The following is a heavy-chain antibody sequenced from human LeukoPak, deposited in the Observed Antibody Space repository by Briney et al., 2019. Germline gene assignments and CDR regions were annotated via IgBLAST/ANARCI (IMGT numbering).Heavy chain of an antibody. D-gene: IGHD2-8*01. CDR1: GFTFSSYA. Sequence: GGSLRLSCAASGFTFSSYAMHWVRQAPGKGLEWVAVISYDGSNKYYADSVKGRFTISRDNSKNTLYLQMNSLRAEDTAVYYCARENGQPAGRGAFDIWGQGTMVTVSS. J-gene: IGHJ3*02. V-gene: IGHV3-30-3*01. CDR2: ISYDGSNK. CDR3: ARENGQPAGRGAFDI.